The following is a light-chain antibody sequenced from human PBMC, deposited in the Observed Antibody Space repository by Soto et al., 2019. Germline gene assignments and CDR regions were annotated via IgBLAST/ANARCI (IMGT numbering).Light chain of an antibody. V-gene: IGLV2-14*01. CDR2: DVS. CDR3: SSYTSNSTPVV. CDR1: SSDIGGYNY. J-gene: IGLJ2*01. Sequence: QSALTQPASVSGSPGQSITISCTGTSSDIGGYNYVSWYQQHPGKAPKFMIYDVSNRPSGVSNRFSGSKSGNTASLTISGLQAEDEAEYYCSSYTSNSTPVVFGGGTKLTVL.